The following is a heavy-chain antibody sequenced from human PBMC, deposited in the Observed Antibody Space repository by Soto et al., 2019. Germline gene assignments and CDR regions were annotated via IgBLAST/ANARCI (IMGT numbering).Heavy chain of an antibody. CDR1: GGSISSYY. CDR3: ARRETHPSDWFDP. CDR2: IYYSGST. Sequence: SETLSLTCTVSGGSISSYYWSWIRQPPGKGLEWIGYIYYSGSTNYNPSLKSRVTISVDTSKNQFSLKLSSVTAADTAVYYCARRETHPSDWFDPWGQGTLVTVSS. J-gene: IGHJ5*02. V-gene: IGHV4-59*08.